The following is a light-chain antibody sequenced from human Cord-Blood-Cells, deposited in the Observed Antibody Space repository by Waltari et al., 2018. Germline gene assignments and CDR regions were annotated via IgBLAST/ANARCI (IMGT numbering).Light chain of an antibody. V-gene: IGLV2-14*01. J-gene: IGLJ1*01. CDR2: DVS. Sequence: QSALTQPASVSGSPGQSITISCTGTRSNAGGYNYVSWYQQHPGKAPKLMIYDVSNRPAGVSKRFSGSKSCNTASLTISGLQAEDEADYYCSSYTSSSTHYVFVTGTKVTVL. CDR3: SSYTSSSTHYV. CDR1: RSNAGGYNY.